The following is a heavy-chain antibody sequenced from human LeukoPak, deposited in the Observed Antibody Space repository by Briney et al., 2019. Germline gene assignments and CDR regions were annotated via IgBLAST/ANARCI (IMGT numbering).Heavy chain of an antibody. CDR1: GFTFDDYG. V-gene: IGHV3-20*04. CDR3: VRGAPTYCSGGSCYSGDAFDI. D-gene: IGHD2-15*01. Sequence: SGGSLRLFCVASGFTFDDYGMSWVRQAPGKGLEWVSGINWNGASIGYADSVKGRFTISRDNAKNSLYLQMNSLRAEDTTLYYCVRGAPTYCSGGSCYSGDAFDIWGQGTMVTVSS. J-gene: IGHJ3*02. CDR2: INWNGASI.